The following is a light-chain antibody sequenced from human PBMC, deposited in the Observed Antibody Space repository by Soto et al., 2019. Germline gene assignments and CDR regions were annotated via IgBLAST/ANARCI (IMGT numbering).Light chain of an antibody. CDR3: CSYAGSSTSVV. Sequence: QSALPQPASVSGSPGQGITISCTGTSSDVGSYNLVSWYQQHPGKAPKLMIYEGSKRHSGVSKRYSGSKSGNTASLTISGLQAEDEADYYCCSYAGSSTSVVFGGGTKLTVL. CDR2: EGS. J-gene: IGLJ2*01. V-gene: IGLV2-23*01. CDR1: SSDVGSYNL.